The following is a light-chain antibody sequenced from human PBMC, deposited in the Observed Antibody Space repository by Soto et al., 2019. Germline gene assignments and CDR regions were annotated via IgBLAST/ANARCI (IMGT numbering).Light chain of an antibody. Sequence: QSVLAQPPSVSRARGDGFTISFTGSNSNIGAGYCFHCYQQLPVTAPKLLIYGNSDRPSVFPDRFSGSKSGTSASLAITGLKAEDEAEYYCQSYDRSMRAYVFATWTKVTVL. CDR3: QSYDRSMRAYV. J-gene: IGLJ1*01. CDR2: GNS. CDR1: NSNIGAGYC. V-gene: IGLV1-40*01.